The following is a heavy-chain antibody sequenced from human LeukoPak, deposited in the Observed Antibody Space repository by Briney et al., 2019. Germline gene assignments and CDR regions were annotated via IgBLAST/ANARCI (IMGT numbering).Heavy chain of an antibody. CDR2: IYYSGST. J-gene: IGHJ5*02. V-gene: IGHV4-39*07. CDR3: ARVTVLPAAIPGCWFDP. D-gene: IGHD2-2*02. Sequence: SETLSLTCTVSGGSISSSSYYWGWIRQPPGKGLEWIGSIYYSGSTYYNPSLKSRVTISVDTSKNQFSLKLSSVTAADTAVYYCARVTVLPAAIPGCWFDPWGQRTLVTVSS. CDR1: GGSISSSSYY.